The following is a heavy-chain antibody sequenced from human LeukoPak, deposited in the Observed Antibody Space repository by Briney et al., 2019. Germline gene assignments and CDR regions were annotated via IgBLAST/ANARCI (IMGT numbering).Heavy chain of an antibody. CDR2: ISGGGGST. V-gene: IGHV3-23*01. Sequence: GGSLRLSCVDSGTTFSRYWMSWVRQAPGKGLEWVSAISGGGGSTFYADSVKGRFTISRDNSKNTLFLQMNSLRVEDTAVYYCAKTIFGLVITPSEFDCWGQGTLVTVSS. CDR3: AKTIFGLVITPSEFDC. D-gene: IGHD3/OR15-3a*01. J-gene: IGHJ4*02. CDR1: GTTFSRYW.